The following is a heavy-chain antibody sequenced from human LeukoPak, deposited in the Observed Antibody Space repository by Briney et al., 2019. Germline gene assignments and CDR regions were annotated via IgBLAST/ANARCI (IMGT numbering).Heavy chain of an antibody. CDR3: ARGPTPPSGRYGWFDP. CDR1: GYTFTSYY. J-gene: IGHJ5*02. Sequence: GASVKVSCKASGYTFTSYYMHWVRQAPGQGLEWMGIINPSGGSTSYAQKFQGRVTMTRDMSTSTVYMELSSLRSEDTAVYYCARGPTPPSGRYGWFDPWGQGTLVTVSS. V-gene: IGHV1-46*01. D-gene: IGHD1-26*01. CDR2: INPSGGST.